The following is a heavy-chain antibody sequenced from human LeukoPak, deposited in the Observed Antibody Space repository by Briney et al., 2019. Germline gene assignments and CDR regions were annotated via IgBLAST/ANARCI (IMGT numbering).Heavy chain of an antibody. J-gene: IGHJ6*02. Sequence: PGGSLRLSCAASGFTFSSYAMSWVRQAPGKGLEWVSAISGSGGSTYYADSVKGRFTISRDNSKNMLYLQMNSLRAEDTAVYYCAKGVVTTNYYYYGMDVWGQGTTVTVSS. CDR2: ISGSGGST. D-gene: IGHD2-21*02. V-gene: IGHV3-23*01. CDR1: GFTFSSYA. CDR3: AKGVVTTNYYYYGMDV.